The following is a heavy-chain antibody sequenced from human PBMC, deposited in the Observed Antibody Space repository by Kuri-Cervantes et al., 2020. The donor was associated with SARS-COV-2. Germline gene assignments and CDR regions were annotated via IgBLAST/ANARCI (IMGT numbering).Heavy chain of an antibody. CDR2: INPNSGGT. J-gene: IGHJ4*02. V-gene: IGHV1-2*06. Sequence: ASVKVSCKASGYTFTGYYMHWVRQAPGQGLEWMGRINPNSGGTNYAQKFQGRVTMTRDTSISTAYMELRSLRSDDTAVYYCARGIVVVVAAMGYFDYWGQGTRVTVSS. D-gene: IGHD2-15*01. CDR3: ARGIVVVVAAMGYFDY. CDR1: GYTFTGYY.